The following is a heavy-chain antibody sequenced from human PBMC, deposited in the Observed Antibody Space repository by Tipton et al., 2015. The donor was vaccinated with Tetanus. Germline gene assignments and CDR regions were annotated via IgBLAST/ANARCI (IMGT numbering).Heavy chain of an antibody. Sequence: GSLRLSCAASGFTFNSYAMSWVRQAPGKGLEWVSSISAGGASTYYADSVRGRFTFSRDNSRNTLYLQMSSLRAEDTAMYYCAKGGWNYWFDPWGQGTLVTVSS. D-gene: IGHD1-7*01. V-gene: IGHV3-23*01. CDR3: AKGGWNYWFDP. CDR2: ISAGGAST. J-gene: IGHJ5*02. CDR1: GFTFNSYA.